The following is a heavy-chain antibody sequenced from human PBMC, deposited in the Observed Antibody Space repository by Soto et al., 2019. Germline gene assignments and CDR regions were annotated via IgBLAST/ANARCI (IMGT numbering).Heavy chain of an antibody. CDR1: GGSISSFY. V-gene: IGHV4-4*07. CDR3: AKMERTQLWLLVQN. J-gene: IGHJ4*02. Sequence: PSETLSLTCTVSGGSISSFYWSWIRQPAGKGLEWIGRIYSGGRNNYNPSLKSRLSVSIDKSKSQFSLNVRSVTAADTAVYFCAKMERTQLWLLVQNWGQGLPVTVSS. CDR2: IYSGGRN. D-gene: IGHD5-18*01.